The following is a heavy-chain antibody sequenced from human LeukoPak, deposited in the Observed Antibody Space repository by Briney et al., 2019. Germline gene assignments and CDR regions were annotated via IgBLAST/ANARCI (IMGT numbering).Heavy chain of an antibody. Sequence: PSETLSLTCTVSGGSISSYYWSWIRQPAGKGLEWIGRIYTSGSTNYNPSLKSRVTISVDTSKNQFSLKLSSVTAADTAVYYCARDGHRGHITGTTFPDYWGQGTLVTVSS. J-gene: IGHJ4*02. CDR2: IYTSGST. D-gene: IGHD1-20*01. CDR1: GGSISSYY. CDR3: ARDGHRGHITGTTFPDY. V-gene: IGHV4-4*07.